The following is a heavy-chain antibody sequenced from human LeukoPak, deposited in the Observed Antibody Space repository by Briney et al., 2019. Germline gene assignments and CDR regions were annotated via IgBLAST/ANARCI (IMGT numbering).Heavy chain of an antibody. CDR2: ISSTGSYI. Sequence: GGSLRLSCAASRFTFSSYSMNWVRQAPGKGLEWVSSISSTGSYIYYADSVKGRFTISRDNSKNTLYLQMNSLRAEDTAVYYCARAGRVRGVIIDYYYYYMDVWGKGTTVTVSS. CDR1: RFTFSSYS. CDR3: ARAGRVRGVIIDYYYYYMDV. V-gene: IGHV3-21*01. D-gene: IGHD3-10*01. J-gene: IGHJ6*03.